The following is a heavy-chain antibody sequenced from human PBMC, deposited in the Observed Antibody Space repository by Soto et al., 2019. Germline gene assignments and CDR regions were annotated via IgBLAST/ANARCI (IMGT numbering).Heavy chain of an antibody. CDR3: AKDGLRVATSAFDI. Sequence: PGGSLRLSCAGSRFTFSSYAMSWVRQAPGKGLEWVSAISGSGGSTYYADSVKGRFTISRDNSKNTLYLQMNSLRAGDTAVYYCAKDGLRVATSAFDIWGQGTMVTVSS. D-gene: IGHD5-12*01. CDR1: RFTFSSYA. J-gene: IGHJ3*02. V-gene: IGHV3-23*01. CDR2: ISGSGGST.